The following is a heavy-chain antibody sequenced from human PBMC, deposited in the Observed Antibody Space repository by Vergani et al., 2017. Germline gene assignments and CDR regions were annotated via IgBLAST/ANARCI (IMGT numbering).Heavy chain of an antibody. D-gene: IGHD2-21*01. CDR1: GFSFRNAW. CDR3: TTXPRYCGDGSCYWLRDHHYYGMDV. Sequence: EVQLVESGGGIVKPGGSLRLSCVASGFSFRNAWMNWVRRTTGKGLEWVGRIKSTFDRGTTDYAAAVKGRFTISRDDSKNTLFLQMNGLKTEDIGVYYCTTXPRYCGDGSCYWLRDHHYYGMDVWGQGTTVTVSS. J-gene: IGHJ6*02. V-gene: IGHV3-15*07. CDR2: IKSTFDRGTT.